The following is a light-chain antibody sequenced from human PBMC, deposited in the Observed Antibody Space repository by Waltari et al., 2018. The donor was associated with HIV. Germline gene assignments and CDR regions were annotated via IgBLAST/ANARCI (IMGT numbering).Light chain of an antibody. J-gene: IGKJ4*01. CDR2: KAS. Sequence: DVRLTQSPSTMSASVGDRITIPCRASQNIGSWMIWYQQKTGKVPNLLIYKASNLESGVPSRFSGSGSGTDFTLTISSLQPDDFGTYYCQQHSSYPITFGGGTKVEI. V-gene: IGKV1-5*03. CDR1: QNIGSW. CDR3: QQHSSYPIT.